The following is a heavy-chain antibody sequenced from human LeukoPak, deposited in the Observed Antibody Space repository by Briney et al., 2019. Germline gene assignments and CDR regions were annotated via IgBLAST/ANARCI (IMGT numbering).Heavy chain of an antibody. J-gene: IGHJ5*02. CDR3: ARDRGITTARGVPSWFDP. D-gene: IGHD3-10*01. CDR1: GDSISNGNYY. CDR2: LYSTGSP. Sequence: NPSQTLSLTCTVSGDSISNGNYYWTWIRQPAGKGLEWIGRLYSTGSPNYNPSLKSRVTISIDASKTQCSLKLSSVTVADTAVYYCARDRGITTARGVPSWFDPWGQGTLVTVSS. V-gene: IGHV4-61*02.